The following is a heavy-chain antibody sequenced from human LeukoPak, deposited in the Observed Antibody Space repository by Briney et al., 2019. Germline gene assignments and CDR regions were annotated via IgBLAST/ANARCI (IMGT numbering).Heavy chain of an antibody. CDR3: ASRHCVSSSTSCYNWFDP. Sequence: SETLSLTCAVYGGSFSGYYWRGIRQPPGKGLEWIGEINHSGSTNYNPSLKSRVTISVDTSKNQFSLKLSSVTAADTAVYYCASRHCVSSSTSCYNWFDPWGQGTLVTVSS. CDR2: INHSGST. J-gene: IGHJ5*02. V-gene: IGHV4-34*01. CDR1: GGSFSGYY. D-gene: IGHD2-2*01.